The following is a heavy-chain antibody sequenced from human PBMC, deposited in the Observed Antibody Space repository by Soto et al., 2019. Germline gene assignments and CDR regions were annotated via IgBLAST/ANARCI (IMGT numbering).Heavy chain of an antibody. CDR3: AQTLRTSNGWGTFDY. Sequence: QITLKESGPTLVKPTQTLTLSCTFSGFSCSTSGVAVGWIRQPPGKAREWVAFSCWVDDKRYLPSLKSRLTINKDTSHNQVALTMTNMDPVDSAPYSCAQTLRTSNGWGTFDYGGQGIVVTGSS. CDR2: SCWVDDK. CDR1: GFSCSTSGVA. V-gene: IGHV2-5*02. D-gene: IGHD3-16*01. J-gene: IGHJ4*02.